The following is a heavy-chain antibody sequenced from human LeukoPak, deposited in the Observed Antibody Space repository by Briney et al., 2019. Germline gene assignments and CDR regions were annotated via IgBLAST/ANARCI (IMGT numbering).Heavy chain of an antibody. Sequence: PGGSLRLSCAASGFTFTTYWMHWVRQAPGKGLVWVSHINSDGSITSYADSVKGRFTISRDNAKNTLYLQMNSLRAEDTAVYYCATSRTLDYWGQGTLVTVSS. CDR1: GFTFTTYW. J-gene: IGHJ4*02. CDR2: INSDGSIT. CDR3: ATSRTLDY. D-gene: IGHD1-7*01. V-gene: IGHV3-74*01.